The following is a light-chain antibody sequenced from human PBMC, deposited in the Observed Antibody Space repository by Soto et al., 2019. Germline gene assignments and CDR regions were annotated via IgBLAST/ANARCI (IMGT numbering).Light chain of an antibody. CDR2: DVS. CDR3: CSYAGSYTFWV. V-gene: IGLV2-11*01. Sequence: QSALTQPRSVSGSPGQSVTISCTGTSSDVGNYNYVSWYQQHPGKAPKLMIYDVSERPSGVPDRFSGSKSGNTASLTISGLQAEDEADYYCCSYAGSYTFWVFGGGTKLTVL. J-gene: IGLJ3*02. CDR1: SSDVGNYNY.